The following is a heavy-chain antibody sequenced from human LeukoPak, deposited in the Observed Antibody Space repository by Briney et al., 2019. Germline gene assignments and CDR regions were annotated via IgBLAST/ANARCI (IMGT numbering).Heavy chain of an antibody. D-gene: IGHD1-26*01. Sequence: GGSLRLSCAASGFKFSDHYIDWVRQAPGKGLEWVGRSRNKASSYTTEYAASVEGRFTISRDVSESSLYLQMNSLGAEDTAVYYCAKESGDHFEAFDIWGQGTMVTVSS. J-gene: IGHJ3*02. CDR2: SRNKASSYTT. CDR1: GFKFSDHY. CDR3: AKESGDHFEAFDI. V-gene: IGHV3-72*01.